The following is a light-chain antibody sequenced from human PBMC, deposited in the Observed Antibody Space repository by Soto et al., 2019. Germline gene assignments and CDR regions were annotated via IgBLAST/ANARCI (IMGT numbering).Light chain of an antibody. Sequence: EIVMTQSPATLSVSPGETATLSCRASQSVSSNLAWYQQKPGQATRLLIYGASTRANGIPARFSGSVSGTEFTLTIRSLQSEDFAVYYCQQYNNWHSIAFGQGTRLEIK. CDR2: GAS. CDR3: QQYNNWHSIA. J-gene: IGKJ5*01. CDR1: QSVSSN. V-gene: IGKV3-15*01.